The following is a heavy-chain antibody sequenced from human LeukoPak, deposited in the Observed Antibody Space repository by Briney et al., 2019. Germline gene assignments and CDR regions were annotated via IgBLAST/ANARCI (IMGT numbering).Heavy chain of an antibody. CDR3: ARRIAVAGTNWFDP. J-gene: IGHJ5*02. CDR1: GGSISSYY. D-gene: IGHD6-19*01. V-gene: IGHV4-59*01. CDR2: IYYSGST. Sequence: PSETLSLTCTVSGGSISSYYWSWIRQPLGKGLEWIGYIYYSGSTNYNPSLKSRVTISVDTSKNQFSLKLSSVTAADTAMYYCARRIAVAGTNWFDPWGQGTLVTVSS.